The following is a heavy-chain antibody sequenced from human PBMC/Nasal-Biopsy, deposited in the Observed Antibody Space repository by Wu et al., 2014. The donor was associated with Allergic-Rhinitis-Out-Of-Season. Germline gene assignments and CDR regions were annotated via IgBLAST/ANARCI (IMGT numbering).Heavy chain of an antibody. V-gene: IGHV4-30-4*01. CDR1: GDSITSDDYY. Sequence: TLSLTCTVSGDSITSDDYYWSWIRQPPGKGLEWIGYIYYSGSTFYKTSLKSRVTISVDKSKNQFSLNLTSVTAADTAVYYCTRNGRWSLDYWGQGTLVTVSS. D-gene: IGHD3-3*01. CDR3: TRNGRWSLDY. J-gene: IGHJ4*02. CDR2: IYYSGST.